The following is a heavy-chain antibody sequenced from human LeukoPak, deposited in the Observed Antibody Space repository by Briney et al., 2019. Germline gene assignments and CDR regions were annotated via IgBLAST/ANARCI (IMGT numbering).Heavy chain of an antibody. V-gene: IGHV4-59*01. D-gene: IGHD1-26*01. CDR3: ARNGEWELRSGFDI. CDR2: IYYSGST. CDR1: GYSISSGYY. Sequence: SETLSLTCTVSGYSISSGYYWGWIRQPPGKGLEWIGYIYYSGSTNYNPSLKSRVTISVDTSKNQFSLKLSSVTAADTAVYYCARNGEWELRSGFDIWGQGTMVTVSS. J-gene: IGHJ3*02.